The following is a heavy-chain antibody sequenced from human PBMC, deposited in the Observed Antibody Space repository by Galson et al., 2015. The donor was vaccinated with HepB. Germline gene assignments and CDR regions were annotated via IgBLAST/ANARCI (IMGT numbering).Heavy chain of an antibody. D-gene: IGHD5-12*01. CDR3: ARDRLGGYDS. J-gene: IGHJ5*02. CDR2: INAGNGNT. CDR1: GYTFTSYA. V-gene: IGHV1-3*01. Sequence: SVKVSCKASGYTFTSYAMHWVRQAPGQRLEWMGWINAGNGNTKYSLKFQGRVTITRDTSASTAYMELSSLRSEDTAVYYCARDRLGGYDSWGQGTLVTVSS.